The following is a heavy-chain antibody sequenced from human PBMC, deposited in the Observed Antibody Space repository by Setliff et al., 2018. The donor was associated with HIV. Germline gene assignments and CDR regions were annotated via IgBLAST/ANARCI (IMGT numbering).Heavy chain of an antibody. Sequence: SETLSLTCTVSGGSINTGFYYWAWLRQHPGKGLEWIGYIYYSGTTHYNPSLKSRVALSIDTSKNQFSLRLNSVTAADTAVYYCAKDRYSSGWSPLDYWGQGTLVTVSS. CDR3: AKDRYSSGWSPLDY. V-gene: IGHV4-31*03. J-gene: IGHJ4*02. D-gene: IGHD6-19*01. CDR1: GGSINTGFYY. CDR2: IYYSGTT.